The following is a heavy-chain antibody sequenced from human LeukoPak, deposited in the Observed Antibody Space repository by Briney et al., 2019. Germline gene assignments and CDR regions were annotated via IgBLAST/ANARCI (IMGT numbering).Heavy chain of an antibody. CDR3: ARGYSHLGRFDP. V-gene: IGHV4-59*01. CDR2: IYYSGST. Sequence: SETLSLTCTVSGDSISSYYWSWIRQPPGKGLEWIGYIYYSGSTNYNPSLKSRVTISVDTSTNQFSLKLSSVTAADTAVYYCARGYSHLGRFDPWGQGTLVTVSS. D-gene: IGHD2-21*01. J-gene: IGHJ5*02. CDR1: GDSISSYY.